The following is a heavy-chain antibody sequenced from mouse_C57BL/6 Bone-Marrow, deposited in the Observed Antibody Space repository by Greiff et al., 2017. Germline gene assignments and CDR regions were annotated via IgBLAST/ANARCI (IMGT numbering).Heavy chain of an antibody. Sequence: HVQLQQPGAELVKPGASVKLSCKASGYTFTSYWMHWVTQRPGQGLEWIGMIHPNSGSTNYNEKFTSKATRTADKSSSTAYMQLSSLTSEDSAVYYGARWVLRAMDYWGQGTSVTVAS. CDR1: GYTFTSYW. J-gene: IGHJ4*01. CDR3: ARWVLRAMDY. D-gene: IGHD2-3*01. CDR2: IHPNSGST. V-gene: IGHV1-64*01.